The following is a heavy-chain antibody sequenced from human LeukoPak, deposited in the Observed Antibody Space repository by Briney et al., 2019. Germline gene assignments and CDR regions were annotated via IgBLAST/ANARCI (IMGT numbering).Heavy chain of an antibody. CDR3: AKGAGGFSYYNWFDP. D-gene: IGHD5-18*01. J-gene: IGHJ5*02. CDR1: GGSISSSSHY. V-gene: IGHV4-39*07. CDR2: ISYSGST. Sequence: SETLSLTYTVSGGSISSSSHYWGWIRQPPGKGLEWIGSISYSGSTYYNPSLESRVTILVDTSKNLFSLKLASVTAADTAIYYCAKGAGGFSYYNWFDPWGQGTLVTVSS.